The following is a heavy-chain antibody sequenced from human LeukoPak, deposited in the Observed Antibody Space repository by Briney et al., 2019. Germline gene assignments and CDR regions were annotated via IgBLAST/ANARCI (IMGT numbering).Heavy chain of an antibody. CDR2: TYYSGST. J-gene: IGHJ1*01. V-gene: IGHV4-30-4*08. D-gene: IGHD3-22*01. Sequence: SETLSLTCTVSGGSISSGSYYWSWIRQPPGKGLEWIGYTYYSGSTYYNPSLKSRVTISVDTSKNQFSLKLSSVTAADTAVYYCARTYYYDSSGYYEYFQHWGQGTLVTVSS. CDR1: GGSISSGSYY. CDR3: ARTYYYDSSGYYEYFQH.